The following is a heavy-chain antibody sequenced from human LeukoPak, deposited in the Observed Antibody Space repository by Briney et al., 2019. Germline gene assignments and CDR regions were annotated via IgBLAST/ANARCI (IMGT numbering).Heavy chain of an antibody. CDR1: GFTFSDHY. CDR2: ARNRANGYTT. CDR3: ARIMRVHYDY. J-gene: IGHJ4*02. V-gene: IGHV3-72*01. Sequence: GGSLRLSCAASGFTFSDHYIDWVRQAPGKGLDWVGRARNRANGYTTQYAASVKGRFTMSRDDSENTVYLQMNSLKTEDTAVYFCARIMRVHYDYWGQGTLVTVSS. D-gene: IGHD1-1*01.